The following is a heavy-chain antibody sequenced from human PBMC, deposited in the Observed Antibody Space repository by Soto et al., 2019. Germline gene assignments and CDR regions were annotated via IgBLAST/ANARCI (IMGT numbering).Heavy chain of an antibody. J-gene: IGHJ4*02. CDR3: ARGGLPTVPPLT. D-gene: IGHD4-17*01. V-gene: IGHV4-34*01. CDR2: INRSGST. CDR1: GGSFSGYY. Sequence: QMQLQQWGAGLLKPSETLSLTCAVYGGSFSGYYYYWIRQPPGKGLAWIGEINRSGSTNYNPSLKSRVTISVDTSKNQFSLTLSSVTAADTGIYYCARGGLPTVPPLTWGQGALVTVSS.